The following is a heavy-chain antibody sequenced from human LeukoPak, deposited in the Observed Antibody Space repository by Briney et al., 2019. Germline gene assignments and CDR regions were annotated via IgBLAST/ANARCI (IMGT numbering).Heavy chain of an antibody. CDR3: AIVGSDYYGSGSYYTHYYMDV. CDR1: GGSISSGSYY. D-gene: IGHD3-10*01. CDR2: IYTSGST. V-gene: IGHV4-61*02. J-gene: IGHJ6*03. Sequence: SQTLSLTCTVSGGSISSGSYYWSWIRQPAGKELEWIGRIYTSGSTNYNPSLKSRVTISVDTSKNQFSLKLSSVTAADTAVYYCAIVGSDYYGSGSYYTHYYMDVWGKGTTVTVSS.